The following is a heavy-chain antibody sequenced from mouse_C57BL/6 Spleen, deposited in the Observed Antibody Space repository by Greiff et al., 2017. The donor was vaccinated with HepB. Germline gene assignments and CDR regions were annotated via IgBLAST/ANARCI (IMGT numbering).Heavy chain of an antibody. Sequence: QVQLKESGAELARPGASVKLSCKASGYTFTSYGISWVKQRTGQGLEWIGEIYPRSGNTYYNEKFKGKATLTADKSSSTAYMELRSLTSEDSAVYFCARAEAAQATAWFAYWGQGTLVTVSA. J-gene: IGHJ3*01. CDR2: IYPRSGNT. CDR1: GYTFTSYG. CDR3: ARAEAAQATAWFAY. D-gene: IGHD3-2*02. V-gene: IGHV1-81*01.